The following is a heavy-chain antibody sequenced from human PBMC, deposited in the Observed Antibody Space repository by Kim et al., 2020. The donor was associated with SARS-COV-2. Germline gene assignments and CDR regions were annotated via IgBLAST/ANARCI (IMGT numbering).Heavy chain of an antibody. D-gene: IGHD3-9*01. J-gene: IGHJ4*02. Sequence: GGSLRHSCAASGFIFRSYSMNWVRQAPGKGLEWVSSISSSSTYIYYADSLKGRFTISRDNAKNSLYLQMNSLRAEDTAVYYCARDRGSYDILTASSDYWGQGTLVTVSS. V-gene: IGHV3-21*01. CDR1: GFIFRSYS. CDR2: ISSSSTYI. CDR3: ARDRGSYDILTASSDY.